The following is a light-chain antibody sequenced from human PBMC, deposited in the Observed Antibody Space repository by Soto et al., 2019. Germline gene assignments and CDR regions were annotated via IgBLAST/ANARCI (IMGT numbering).Light chain of an antibody. Sequence: QSVLTQPASVSGSPGQSITISCTGTGSDVGGFDYVSWYQQHPGKAPKLIIYEVTNRPSGVSNRFSGSKSGNTASLTISGLQAEDEADYYCSSYTSSSTKLFGGGTKVTVL. V-gene: IGLV2-14*01. CDR1: GSDVGGFDY. CDR3: SSYTSSSTKL. J-gene: IGLJ3*02. CDR2: EVT.